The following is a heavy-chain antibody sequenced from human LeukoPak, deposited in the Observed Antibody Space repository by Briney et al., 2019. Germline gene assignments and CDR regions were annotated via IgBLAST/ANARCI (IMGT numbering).Heavy chain of an antibody. Sequence: ASVKVSCKDSGYTFTGYYMHWVRQAPGQGLEWMGWINPNSGGTNYAQKFQGRVTMTRDTSISTAYMELSRLRSDDTAVYYCARGLRYYDSSGYYYYYIDYWGQGTLVTVSS. CDR2: INPNSGGT. CDR1: GYTFTGYY. V-gene: IGHV1-2*02. CDR3: ARGLRYYDSSGYYYYYIDY. D-gene: IGHD3-22*01. J-gene: IGHJ4*02.